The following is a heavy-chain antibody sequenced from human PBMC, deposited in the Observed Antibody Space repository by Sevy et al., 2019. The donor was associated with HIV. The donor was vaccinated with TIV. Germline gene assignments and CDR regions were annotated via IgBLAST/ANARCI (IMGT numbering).Heavy chain of an antibody. CDR1: GFTFSSYG. Sequence: GGSLRLSCAASGFTFSSYGMHWVRQAPGKGLEWVAVISYDGSNKYYADSVKGRFTISRDNSKNTLYLQMNSLRAEDTVVYYCAKASYYYDSSGYPQDYWGQGTLVTVSS. J-gene: IGHJ4*02. D-gene: IGHD3-22*01. CDR3: AKASYYYDSSGYPQDY. V-gene: IGHV3-30*18. CDR2: ISYDGSNK.